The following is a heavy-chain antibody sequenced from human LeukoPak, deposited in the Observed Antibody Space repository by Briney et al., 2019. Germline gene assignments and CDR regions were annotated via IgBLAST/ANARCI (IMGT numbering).Heavy chain of an antibody. Sequence: GASVKVSCKASGYAFIDYAINWVRQAPGQGPEWMGWINTNTGNPTYAQGFTGRFVFSLDTSVSTTYLQISSLKAEDTAVYYCARDPGDDFVVPGDPWGQGTLVTVSS. CDR3: ARDPGDDFVVPGDP. J-gene: IGHJ5*02. CDR1: GYAFIDYA. D-gene: IGHD2-2*01. CDR2: INTNTGNP. V-gene: IGHV7-4-1*02.